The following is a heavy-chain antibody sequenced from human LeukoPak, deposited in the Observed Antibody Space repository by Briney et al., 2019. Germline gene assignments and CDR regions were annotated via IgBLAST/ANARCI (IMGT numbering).Heavy chain of an antibody. CDR1: GFTFSDYY. Sequence: PGGSLRLSCAASGFTFSDYYMSWVRQAPGKGLEWVANIKQDGSEKYYVGSVKGRFTISRDNAKNSLYLQMNSLRAEDTAVYFCARTPYSGYDLGNYYYYMDVWGKGTTVTVSS. CDR2: IKQDGSEK. D-gene: IGHD5-12*01. CDR3: ARTPYSGYDLGNYYYYMDV. J-gene: IGHJ6*03. V-gene: IGHV3-7*01.